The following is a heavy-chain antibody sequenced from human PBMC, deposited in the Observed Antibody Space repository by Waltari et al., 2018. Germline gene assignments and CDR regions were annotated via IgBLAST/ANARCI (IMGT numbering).Heavy chain of an antibody. V-gene: IGHV4-61*02. CDR1: GGSISSGSYY. D-gene: IGHD5-18*01. Sequence: QVQLQESGPGLVKPSQTLSLTCTVSGGSISSGSYYWSWIRQPAGKGLEWIGRIYTSGSTNYNPSLKSRVTISVDTSKNQFSLKLSSVTAADTAVHYCARDRGRGYSYGYWFDPWGQGTLVTVSS. CDR2: IYTSGST. CDR3: ARDRGRGYSYGYWFDP. J-gene: IGHJ5*02.